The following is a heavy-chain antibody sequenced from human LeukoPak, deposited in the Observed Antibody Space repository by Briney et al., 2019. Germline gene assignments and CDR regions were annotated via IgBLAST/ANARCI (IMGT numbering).Heavy chain of an antibody. D-gene: IGHD2-21*02. CDR3: AKWGPHCVGDYCPALDS. CDR2: INQDGSKK. V-gene: IGHV3-7*01. J-gene: IGHJ4*02. Sequence: GGSLRLSCVASRFTFSNYWLSWVRQAPGKGLEWVANINQDGSKKVYADSMKGRFTISRDNAKESLYLQLNSLRADDTAVYYCAKWGPHCVGDYCPALDSWGQGTLVTVSS. CDR1: RFTFSNYW.